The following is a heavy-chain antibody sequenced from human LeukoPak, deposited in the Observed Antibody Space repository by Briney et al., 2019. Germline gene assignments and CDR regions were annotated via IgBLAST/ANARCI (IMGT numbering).Heavy chain of an antibody. CDR3: ARGLREAMRGYYYYYMDV. J-gene: IGHJ6*03. CDR1: GGTFSSYA. CDR2: IIPIFGTA. Sequence: ASVKVSCKASGGTFSSYAISWVRQAPGQGLEWMGGIIPIFGTANYAQKFQGRVTITTDESKSTAYMELSSLRSEDTAVYYCARGLREAMRGYYYYYMDVWGKGTTVTVSS. D-gene: IGHD5-18*01. V-gene: IGHV1-69*05.